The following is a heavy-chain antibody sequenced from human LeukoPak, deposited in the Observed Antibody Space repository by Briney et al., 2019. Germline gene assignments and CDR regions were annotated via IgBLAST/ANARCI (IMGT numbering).Heavy chain of an antibody. Sequence: SVKVSCKASGGTFSSYAISWVRQAPGQGLEWMGGIIPIFGTANYAQKFQGRVTITADESTSTAYMELSSLRSEDTAVYYCARHYSKNGGYYYGMDVWGQGTTVTVSS. D-gene: IGHD4-11*01. CDR2: IIPIFGTA. CDR3: ARHYSKNGGYYYGMDV. CDR1: GGTFSSYA. J-gene: IGHJ6*02. V-gene: IGHV1-69*13.